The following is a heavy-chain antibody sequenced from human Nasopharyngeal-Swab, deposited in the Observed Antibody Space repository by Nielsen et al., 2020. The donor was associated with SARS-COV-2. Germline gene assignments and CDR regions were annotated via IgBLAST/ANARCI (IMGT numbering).Heavy chain of an antibody. V-gene: IGHV4-34*01. J-gene: IGHJ5*02. Sequence: SETLSLTCAVYGGSLSGYYWSWIRQPPGKGLGWIGEINHSGGTNYNPSLKSRVTISVDTSKIQFSLRLSSVTAADTAVYYCARLGRSEAAAGSYNWFDPWGQGTLVTVSS. D-gene: IGHD6-13*01. CDR1: GGSLSGYY. CDR3: ARLGRSEAAAGSYNWFDP. CDR2: INHSGGT.